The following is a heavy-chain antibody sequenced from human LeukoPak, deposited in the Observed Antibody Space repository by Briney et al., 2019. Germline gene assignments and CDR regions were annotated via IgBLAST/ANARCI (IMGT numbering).Heavy chain of an antibody. CDR2: ISYDGSNK. D-gene: IGHD3-22*01. J-gene: IGHJ4*02. Sequence: GGSLRLSCAVSGFTFSSYAMHWVRQAPGKGLEWVAVISYDGSNKYYADSVKGRFTISRDNSKNTLYLQMNSLRAEDTAVYYCARDHTMIVVVITLDYWGQGTLVTVSS. CDR3: ARDHTMIVVVITLDY. V-gene: IGHV3-30*04. CDR1: GFTFSSYA.